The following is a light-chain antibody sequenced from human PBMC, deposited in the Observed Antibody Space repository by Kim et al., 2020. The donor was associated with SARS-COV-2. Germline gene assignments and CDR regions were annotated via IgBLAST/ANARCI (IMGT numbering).Light chain of an antibody. CDR3: QQRAKWPRT. CDR2: DIS. J-gene: IGKJ1*01. Sequence: PGERATLSCRASESITNELAWYQQKPGQPPRLFIYDISNRATGIPARFSGSGSGTDFTLTVSSLEPEDSATYYCQQRAKWPRTFGQGTKVDI. CDR1: ESITNE. V-gene: IGKV3-11*01.